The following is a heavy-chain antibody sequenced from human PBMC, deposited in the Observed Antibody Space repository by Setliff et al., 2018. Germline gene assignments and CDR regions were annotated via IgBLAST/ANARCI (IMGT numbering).Heavy chain of an antibody. D-gene: IGHD4-4*01. V-gene: IGHV1-18*01. CDR1: GYTFTSYA. Sequence: ASVKVSCKASGYTFTSYAMNWVRQAPGQGLEWMGWISAYNGNTNYAQKLQGRVTMTTDTSTNTAYMELSSLRSEDTAVYYCAREMTTDKNHYLDFWGQGTLVTVSS. CDR3: AREMTTDKNHYLDF. CDR2: ISAYNGNT. J-gene: IGHJ4*02.